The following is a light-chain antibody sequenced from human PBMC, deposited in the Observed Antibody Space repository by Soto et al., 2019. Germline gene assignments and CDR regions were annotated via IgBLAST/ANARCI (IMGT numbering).Light chain of an antibody. V-gene: IGKV1-16*01. J-gene: IGKJ5*01. CDR1: QDISNY. CDR3: QQYMAYPIT. Sequence: DIQMTQSPSSLSASVGDRVTITCRASQDISNYLVWLQQKPGKAPESLIYAISTLESGVPSRFSGSGSGSDFTLTINGLQPEDFGTYYCQQYMAYPITFGQGTRLDIK. CDR2: AIS.